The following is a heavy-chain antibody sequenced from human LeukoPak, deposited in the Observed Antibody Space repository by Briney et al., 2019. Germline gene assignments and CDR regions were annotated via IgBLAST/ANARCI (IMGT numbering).Heavy chain of an antibody. D-gene: IGHD3-16*01. CDR1: GYSITSDYY. V-gene: IGHV4-38-2*01. CDR3: ARVMRGSQFDY. CDR2: ISDGGNT. Sequence: SETLSLTCAVSGYSITSDYYWGWIRQSSRKGLEWIGSISDGGNTYYNSSLESRVTISRDTSKNQFSLKLTSVTASDTAVYYCARVMRGSQFDYWGQGTLVTVSS. J-gene: IGHJ4*02.